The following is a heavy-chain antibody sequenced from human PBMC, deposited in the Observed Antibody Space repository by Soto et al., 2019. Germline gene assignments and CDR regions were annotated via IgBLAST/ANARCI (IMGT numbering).Heavy chain of an antibody. V-gene: IGHV4-31*03. CDR1: GGSIRSGGYY. D-gene: IGHD2-21*02. J-gene: IGHJ4*02. Sequence: QVQLQESGPGLVKPSQTLSLTCTVSGGSIRSGGYYWSWIRQLPGKGLEWIGYIYYSGSTYYNPSLKSRVNISVDTSKNQFSLKLSSVTAADTAVYYCARWCAFGDCYLNFEYWGQGTLVTVSS. CDR3: ARWCAFGDCYLNFEY. CDR2: IYYSGST.